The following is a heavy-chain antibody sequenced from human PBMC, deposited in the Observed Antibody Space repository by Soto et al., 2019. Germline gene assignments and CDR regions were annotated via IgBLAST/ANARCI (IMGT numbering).Heavy chain of an antibody. CDR1: XYSFTTYS. J-gene: IGHJ4*02. V-gene: IGHV5-51*01. Sequence: LGESLKISWRGSXYSFTTYSIGWVRQMPGKGLEWMGIIYPGDSDTRYSPSFHDQVTISADKSISTAYLQWSSLKASDTAIYYCARPGDGPPRYFDYWGQGTLVTVSS. CDR3: ARPGDGPPRYFDY. CDR2: IYPGDSDT.